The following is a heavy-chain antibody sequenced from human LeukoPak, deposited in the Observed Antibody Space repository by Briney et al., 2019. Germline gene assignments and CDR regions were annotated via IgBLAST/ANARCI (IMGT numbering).Heavy chain of an antibody. CDR3: AKDRSRRDGYNLEGVDY. Sequence: GGSLRLSCAASGFTFDDYTMHWVRQAPGKGLKWVSLISWDGGSTYYADSVKGRFTISRDNSKNSLYLQMNSLRTEDTALYYCAKDRSRRDGYNLEGVDYWGQGTLDTVSS. J-gene: IGHJ4*02. V-gene: IGHV3-43*01. CDR2: ISWDGGST. D-gene: IGHD5-24*01. CDR1: GFTFDDYT.